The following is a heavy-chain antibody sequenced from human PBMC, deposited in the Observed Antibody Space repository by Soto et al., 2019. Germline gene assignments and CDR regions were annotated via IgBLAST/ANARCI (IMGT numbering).Heavy chain of an antibody. Sequence: PSETLSLTCTVSGASLSNGSYYWIWLRQPPGKVLEWLAYLCSGGSINYNPSLKSRVSIFMDTSENQFSLKLTSVTSADTAVYHCARWSRFCTGGRCFPWFDPWGQGTLVTVSS. J-gene: IGHJ5*02. CDR1: GASLSNGSYY. CDR2: LCSGGSI. V-gene: IGHV4-61*01. D-gene: IGHD2-8*02. CDR3: ARWSRFCTGGRCFPWFDP.